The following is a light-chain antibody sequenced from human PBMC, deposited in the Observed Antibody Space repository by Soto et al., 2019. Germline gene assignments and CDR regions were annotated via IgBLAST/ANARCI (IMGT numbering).Light chain of an antibody. CDR3: QQYNSWWT. J-gene: IGKJ1*01. CDR2: DAS. V-gene: IGKV1-5*01. Sequence: DIQMTQSPSTLSASVGDRVTITCRASQSISSWLAWYQQKPGKAPKLLIYDASSLESGVPSRFRGSGSGTEFTLNISSLQPDDFATYYCQQYNSWWTFGQGTKVEIK. CDR1: QSISSW.